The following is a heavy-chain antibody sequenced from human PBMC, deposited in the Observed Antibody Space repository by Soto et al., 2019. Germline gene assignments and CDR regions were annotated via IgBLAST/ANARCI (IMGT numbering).Heavy chain of an antibody. CDR1: GGSFSGYY. CDR2: INHSGST. CDR3: ARNLIRYKGPFDY. J-gene: IGHJ4*02. Sequence: SETLSLTCAVYGGSFSGYYWSWIRQPPGKGLEWIGEINHSGSTNYNPSLKSRVTISVDTSKNQFSLKLSSVTAADTAVYYCARNLIRYKGPFDYWGQGTLVTVS. D-gene: IGHD1-1*01. V-gene: IGHV4-34*01.